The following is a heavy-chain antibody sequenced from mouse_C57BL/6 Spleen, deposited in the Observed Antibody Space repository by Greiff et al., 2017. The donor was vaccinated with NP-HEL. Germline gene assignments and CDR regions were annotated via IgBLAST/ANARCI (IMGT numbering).Heavy chain of an antibody. J-gene: IGHJ4*01. CDR2: IYPGDGDT. V-gene: IGHV1-80*01. CDR3: ASGDYDTGVGYYAMDY. CDR1: GYAFSSYW. Sequence: VQLQESGAELVKPGASVKISCKASGYAFSSYWMNWVKQRPGKGLEWIGQIYPGDGDTNYNGKFKGKATLTADKSSSTAYMQLSSLTSEDSAVYFCASGDYDTGVGYYAMDYWGQGTSVTVSS. D-gene: IGHD2-4*01.